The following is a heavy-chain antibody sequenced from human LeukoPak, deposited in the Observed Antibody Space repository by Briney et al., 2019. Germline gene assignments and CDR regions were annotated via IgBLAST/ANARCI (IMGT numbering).Heavy chain of an antibody. CDR1: GFIFSDYY. Sequence: GGPLRLSCAASGFIFSDYYMSWIRQAPGRGLEWVSYTSSSGSNKYYADSVKGRFTISRDNTKNSLYLQMNSLRAEDTAVYYCAKDRRPSMVATHDAFDIWGQGTMVTVSS. CDR3: AKDRRPSMVATHDAFDI. J-gene: IGHJ3*02. D-gene: IGHD5-12*01. V-gene: IGHV3-11*01. CDR2: TSSSGSNK.